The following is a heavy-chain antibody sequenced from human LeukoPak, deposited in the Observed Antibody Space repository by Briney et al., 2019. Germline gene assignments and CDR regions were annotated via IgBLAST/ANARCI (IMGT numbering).Heavy chain of an antibody. Sequence: SQTLSLTCTVSGGSISSGSYYWSWIRQPAGKGLEWIGRIYTSGSTNYNPSLKSRVTISVDTSKNQFSLKLSSVTAADTAVYYCAREHCSGGSCYSIYYYYYMDVWGKGTTVTVSS. CDR1: GGSISSGSYY. CDR3: AREHCSGGSCYSIYYYYYMDV. CDR2: IYTSGST. J-gene: IGHJ6*03. D-gene: IGHD2-15*01. V-gene: IGHV4-61*02.